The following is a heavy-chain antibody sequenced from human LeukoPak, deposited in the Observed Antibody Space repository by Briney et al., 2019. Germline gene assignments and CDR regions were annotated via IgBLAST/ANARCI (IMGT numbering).Heavy chain of an antibody. CDR2: IYYSGST. V-gene: IGHV4-39*01. J-gene: IGHJ5*02. D-gene: IGHD5-12*01. CDR1: GGSISSSSYY. Sequence: SETLSLTCTVSGGSISSSSYYWGWIRQPPGKGLEWIESIYYSGSTYYNPSLKSRVTISVDTSKNQFSLKLSSVTAADTAVYYCARHEIVATILDWFDPWGQGTLVTVSS. CDR3: ARHEIVATILDWFDP.